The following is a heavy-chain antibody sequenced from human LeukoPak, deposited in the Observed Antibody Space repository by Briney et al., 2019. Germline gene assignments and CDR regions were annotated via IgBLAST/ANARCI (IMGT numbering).Heavy chain of an antibody. CDR3: ARDFLTTKPYSGSPA. CDR1: GFTFSSYW. J-gene: IGHJ5*02. Sequence: PGGSLRLSCAASGFTFSSYWMHWVRQAPGKGLVWVSRINSDGSSTSYADSVKGRFTISRDNAKNTLYLQMNSLRAEDTAVYYCARDFLTTKPYSGSPAWGQGTLVTVSP. D-gene: IGHD1-26*01. CDR2: INSDGSST. V-gene: IGHV3-74*01.